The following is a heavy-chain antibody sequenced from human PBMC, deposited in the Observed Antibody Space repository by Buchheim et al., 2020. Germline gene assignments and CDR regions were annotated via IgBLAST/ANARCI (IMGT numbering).Heavy chain of an antibody. V-gene: IGHV4-39*07. CDR1: GGSFRSSGSF. J-gene: IGHJ4*02. D-gene: IGHD2-15*01. Sequence: QVQLQESGSRLVKPSNTLSLTCTVSGGSFRSSGSFWAWIRQTPGKGLVWIGSTFYGGDTYYKPSLKSRVTISVDSYRTRLSLSLNSATAADTAVYYCAKARGAAAASSFDYWGQG. CDR2: TFYGGDT. CDR3: AKARGAAAASSFDY.